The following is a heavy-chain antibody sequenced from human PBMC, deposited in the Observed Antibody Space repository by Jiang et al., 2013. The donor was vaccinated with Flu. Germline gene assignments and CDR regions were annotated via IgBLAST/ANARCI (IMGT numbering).Heavy chain of an antibody. J-gene: IGHJ5*02. Sequence: QSGSELKKPGASVKVSCKASGYTFTSYAMNWVRQAPGQGLEWMGWINTNTGNPTYAQGFAGRFVFSLDTSVSTAYLQICSLKAEDTAVYYCAREVSRMLYATHWFDPWGQGTLVTVSS. CDR1: GYTFTSYA. CDR2: INTNTGNP. CDR3: AREVSRMLYATHWFDP. V-gene: IGHV7-4-1*01. D-gene: IGHD2-8*01.